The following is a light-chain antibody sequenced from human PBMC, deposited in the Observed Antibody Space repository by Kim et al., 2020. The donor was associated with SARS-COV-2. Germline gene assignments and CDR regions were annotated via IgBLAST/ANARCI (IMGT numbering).Light chain of an antibody. V-gene: IGLV1-40*01. CDR3: QSYDSSLRGSV. J-gene: IGLJ3*02. Sequence: QSVLTQPSSVSGAPGQRVTISCTGTNSNIGAGYYVHWYQQVPGIAPKLLIYGNTNRPSGVPDRLSGSKSGTSASLAITGLQAEDEADYYCQSYDSSLRGSVFGAGTQLTVL. CDR2: GNT. CDR1: NSNIGAGYY.